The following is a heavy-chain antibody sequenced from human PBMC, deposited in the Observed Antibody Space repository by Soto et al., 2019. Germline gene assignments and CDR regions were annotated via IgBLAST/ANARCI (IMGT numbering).Heavy chain of an antibody. CDR2: ISYSGST. D-gene: IGHD2-15*01. CDR1: GAPITTYY. Sequence: SETLSLTCTVSGAPITTYYWTWIRQSPGKGLEWIGYISYSGSTDYNPSLKSRVTISFDASKNQISLQVRSATAADAAVYYCARDLKEYCSDGKCNWFDPWGQGTLDTVSS. J-gene: IGHJ5*02. CDR3: ARDLKEYCSDGKCNWFDP. V-gene: IGHV4-59*01.